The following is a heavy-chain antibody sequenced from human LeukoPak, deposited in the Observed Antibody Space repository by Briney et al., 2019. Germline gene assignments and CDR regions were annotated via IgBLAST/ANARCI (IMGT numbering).Heavy chain of an antibody. CDR2: ISSSGSTI. Sequence: GGSLRLSCAASGFTFSSYEMNWVRQAPGKGLEWVSYISSSGSTIYYAVSVEGRFTISRDNAKNSLYLQMNSLRAEDTAVYYCARDGYDYGYYYYMDVWGKGTTVTVSS. CDR1: GFTFSSYE. J-gene: IGHJ6*03. CDR3: ARDGYDYGYYYYMDV. D-gene: IGHD5-12*01. V-gene: IGHV3-48*03.